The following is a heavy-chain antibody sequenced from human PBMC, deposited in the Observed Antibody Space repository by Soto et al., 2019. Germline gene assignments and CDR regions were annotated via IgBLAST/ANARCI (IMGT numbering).Heavy chain of an antibody. CDR2: IRSKAYGGTT. CDR1: GFTFGDYA. V-gene: IGHV3-49*03. J-gene: IGHJ4*02. D-gene: IGHD6-13*01. CDR3: TRETRWVYSSSWKLYYFDY. Sequence: GGSLRLSCTASGFTFGDYAMSWFRQAPGKGLEWVGFIRSKAYGGTTEYAASVKGRFTISRDDSKSIAYLQMNSLKTEDTAVYYCTRETRWVYSSSWKLYYFDYWGQGTLVTVSS.